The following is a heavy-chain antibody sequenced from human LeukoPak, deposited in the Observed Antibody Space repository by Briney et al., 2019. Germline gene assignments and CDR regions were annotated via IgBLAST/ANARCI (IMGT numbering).Heavy chain of an antibody. J-gene: IGHJ3*02. Sequence: GRSLRLPCAASGFTFGDYAMHWVRQAPGKGLEWGSGISWNSGSIGYADSVKGRFTISRDNAKNSLYLQMNSLRAEDTALYYCAKDYIAAAGAFDIWGQGTMVTVSS. V-gene: IGHV3-9*01. CDR1: GFTFGDYA. D-gene: IGHD6-13*01. CDR2: ISWNSGSI. CDR3: AKDYIAAAGAFDI.